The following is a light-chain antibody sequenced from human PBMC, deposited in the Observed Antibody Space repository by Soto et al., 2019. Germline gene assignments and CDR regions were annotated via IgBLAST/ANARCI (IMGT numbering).Light chain of an antibody. J-gene: IGKJ2*01. V-gene: IGKV1-39*01. Sequence: DIQMTQSPSSLSASVGDRVTITCRASQSISNYLNWYQQKPGKAPELLIYAASNLQSGVPSRFSGSGSGTDFTLTISSLQPEDFVTYHCQQSYSTPYTFGQGTKLEIK. CDR2: AAS. CDR1: QSISNY. CDR3: QQSYSTPYT.